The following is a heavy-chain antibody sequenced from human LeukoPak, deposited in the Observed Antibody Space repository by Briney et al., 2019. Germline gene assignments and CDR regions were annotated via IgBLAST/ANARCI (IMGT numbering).Heavy chain of an antibody. J-gene: IGHJ4*02. CDR3: ARALFHYDFWSGSAVVDY. V-gene: IGHV4-39*01. CDR1: GGSISSSSYY. D-gene: IGHD3-3*01. Sequence: PSETLSLTCTVSGGSISSSSYYWGWIRQPPGKGLEWIGSIYYSGSTYYNPSLKSRVTISVDTSKNQFSLKLSSVTAADTAVYYCARALFHYDFWSGSAVVDYWGQGTLVTVSS. CDR2: IYYSGST.